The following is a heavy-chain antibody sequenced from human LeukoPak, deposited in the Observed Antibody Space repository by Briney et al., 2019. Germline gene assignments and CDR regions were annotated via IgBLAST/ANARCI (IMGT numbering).Heavy chain of an antibody. V-gene: IGHV1-3*01. CDR2: INAGNGDT. CDR1: GYTFTSYY. J-gene: IGHJ4*02. CDR3: ARVGSVVPLDY. Sequence: ASVKVSCKASGYTFTSYYMHWVRQAPGQGLEWMGWINAGNGDTKYSQKFQGRLTTTRDTSASTAYMELSSLRSEDTAVYYCARVGSVVPLDYWGQGTLVTVSS. D-gene: IGHD4-23*01.